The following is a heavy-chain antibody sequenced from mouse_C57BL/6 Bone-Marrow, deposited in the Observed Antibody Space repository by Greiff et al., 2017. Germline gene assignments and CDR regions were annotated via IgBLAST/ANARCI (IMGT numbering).Heavy chain of an antibody. Sequence: QVQLQQPGAELVKPGASVKMSCKASGYTFTSYWITWVKQRPGQGLEWIGDIYPGSGSTTYNEKFKSKATRTVDTSSSTAYMQLSSLTSEDSAVYYCARPYYSNYWYFDVWGTGTTVTVSS. D-gene: IGHD2-5*01. CDR1: GYTFTSYW. CDR2: IYPGSGST. J-gene: IGHJ1*03. V-gene: IGHV1-55*01. CDR3: ARPYYSNYWYFDV.